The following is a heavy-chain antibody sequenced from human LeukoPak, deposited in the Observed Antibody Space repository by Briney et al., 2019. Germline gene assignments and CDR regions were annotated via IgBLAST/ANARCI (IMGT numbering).Heavy chain of an antibody. CDR3: RGYYDSSGPRTDAFDI. Sequence: SETLSLTCAVSGGSFSGYYWTWIRQPPGKGLEWIGEINHSGSTNYNPSLKSRVTISVDTSKNQFSLKLSSVTAADTAVYYCRGYYDSSGPRTDAFDIWGQGTMVTVSS. V-gene: IGHV4-34*01. D-gene: IGHD3-22*01. CDR2: INHSGST. CDR1: GGSFSGYY. J-gene: IGHJ3*02.